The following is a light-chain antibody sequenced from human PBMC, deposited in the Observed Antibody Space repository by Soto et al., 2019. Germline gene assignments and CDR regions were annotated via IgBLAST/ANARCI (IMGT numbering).Light chain of an antibody. J-gene: IGKJ1*01. CDR1: QSVGRNY. V-gene: IGKV3-20*01. Sequence: EIWLTQFLGTLALAPGERATLSCRASQSVGRNYVAWYQQKPGQAPRVIIYAASNRASGIPDRFSGSGSGSAFTPTISRLEPDDFAVYYCQQYGTSPWAFGQGTKVEIK. CDR3: QQYGTSPWA. CDR2: AAS.